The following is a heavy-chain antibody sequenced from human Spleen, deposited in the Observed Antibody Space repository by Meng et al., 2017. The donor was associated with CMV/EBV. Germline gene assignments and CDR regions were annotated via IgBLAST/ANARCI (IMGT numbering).Heavy chain of an antibody. Sequence: GESLKISCAASGFTFSSYAMHWVRQAPGKGLEWVAYITTSGDTIHYADSVKGRFTISRDNAKNSLYLQMNSLTAEDTAVYYCARLTRRTFAFGLWGQGTPVTVSS. CDR3: ARLTRRTFAFGL. D-gene: IGHD3-3*01. CDR2: ITTSGDTI. V-gene: IGHV3-48*03. J-gene: IGHJ4*02. CDR1: GFTFSSYA.